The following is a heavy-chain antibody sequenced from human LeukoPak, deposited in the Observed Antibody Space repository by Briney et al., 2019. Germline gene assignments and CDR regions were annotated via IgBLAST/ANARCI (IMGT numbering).Heavy chain of an antibody. CDR3: ARDRRGIAAAGTRWFDP. CDR2: IYHSGST. V-gene: IGHV4-30-2*01. D-gene: IGHD6-13*01. J-gene: IGHJ5*02. Sequence: SQTLSLTCAVSGGSISSGGYSWSWIRQPPGKGLEWIGYIYHSGSTYYNPSLKSRVTISVDRSKNQFSLKLSSVTAADTAVYYCARDRRGIAAAGTRWFDPWGQGTLVTVSS. CDR1: GGSISSGGYS.